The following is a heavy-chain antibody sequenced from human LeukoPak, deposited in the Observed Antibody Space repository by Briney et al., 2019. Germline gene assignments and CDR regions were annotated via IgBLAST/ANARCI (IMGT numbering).Heavy chain of an antibody. Sequence: PSETLSLTCAVYGGSFSGYYWSWIRQPAGKALEWIGRIYTSGSTNYNPSLKSRVTMSVDTSKNQFSLKLSSVTAADTAFYYCARVNDIYLSDHYHYYMDVWGKGTTVTVSS. CDR1: GGSFSGYY. CDR3: ARVNDIYLSDHYHYYMDV. V-gene: IGHV4-59*10. D-gene: IGHD3-9*01. J-gene: IGHJ6*03. CDR2: IYTSGST.